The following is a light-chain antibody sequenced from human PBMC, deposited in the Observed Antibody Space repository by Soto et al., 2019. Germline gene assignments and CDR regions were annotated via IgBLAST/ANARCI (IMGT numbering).Light chain of an antibody. J-gene: IGLJ3*02. Sequence: QSVLTQPPSASGTPGQRVTSSCSGSSSNIGSNTVNWYQQLPGTAPKLLIYSNDHRPSGVPDRFSGSKSGTSASLAISGLQSEDEADYYCATWDDSLIGVFGGGTKLTVL. CDR3: ATWDDSLIGV. V-gene: IGLV1-44*01. CDR1: SSNIGSNT. CDR2: SND.